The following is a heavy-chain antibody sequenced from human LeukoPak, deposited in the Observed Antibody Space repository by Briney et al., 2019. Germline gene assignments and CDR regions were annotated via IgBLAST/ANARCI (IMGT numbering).Heavy chain of an antibody. Sequence: ASVKVSCKASGYTFTSYDINWVRQATGQGLEWMGWMNPNSGNTGYAQKFQGRVTMTRNTSISTAYMELSSLRSEDTAVYYCARGPDGSGSYDIDYWGQGTLVTVSS. CDR3: ARGPDGSGSYDIDY. CDR2: MNPNSGNT. J-gene: IGHJ4*02. D-gene: IGHD3-10*01. V-gene: IGHV1-8*01. CDR1: GYTFTSYD.